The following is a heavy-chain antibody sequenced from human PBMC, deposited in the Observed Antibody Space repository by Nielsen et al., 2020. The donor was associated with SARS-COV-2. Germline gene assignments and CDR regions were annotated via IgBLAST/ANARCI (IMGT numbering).Heavy chain of an antibody. CDR2: ISSSSSYI. D-gene: IGHD4-23*01. V-gene: IGHV3-21*01. J-gene: IGHJ4*02. CDR3: ARDSSEPVTPFAY. CDR1: GFTFSSYE. Sequence: GGSLRLSCAASGFTFSSYEMSWVRQAPGKGLEWVSSISSSSSYIYYADSVKGRFTISRDNAKNSLYLQMNSLRAEDTAVYYCARDSSEPVTPFAYWGQGTLVTVSS.